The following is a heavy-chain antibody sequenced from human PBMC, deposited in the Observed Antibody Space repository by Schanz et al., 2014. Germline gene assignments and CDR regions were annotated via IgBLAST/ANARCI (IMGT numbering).Heavy chain of an antibody. CDR3: ARDRGYCSGGSCLTFDY. J-gene: IGHJ4*02. CDR1: EFTFSSYK. CDR2: ISSSGSYI. D-gene: IGHD2-15*01. V-gene: IGHV3-21*01. Sequence: EQLVESGGGLVKPGGSLRLSCEASEFTFSSYKMNWVRQAPGKGLEWVSSISSSGSYIHYADSVKGRFTMSRDNSKNTLYLQMNTLRAEDTAVYYCARDRGYCSGGSCLTFDYWGQGTLVTVSS.